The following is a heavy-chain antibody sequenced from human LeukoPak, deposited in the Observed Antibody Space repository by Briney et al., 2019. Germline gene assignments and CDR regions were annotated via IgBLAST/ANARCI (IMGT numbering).Heavy chain of an antibody. Sequence: GGSLRLSCAASGFTFGSYAMSWVRQAPGKGLEWVSAISGSGDSTYYADSVKGRFTISRDNSKNTLYLQMNTLRAEDTAVYYCAKDRQSSYRSESYYAIDYWGQGTLVTVSS. V-gene: IGHV3-23*01. D-gene: IGHD3-10*01. CDR1: GFTFGSYA. CDR3: AKDRQSSYRSESYYAIDY. CDR2: ISGSGDST. J-gene: IGHJ4*02.